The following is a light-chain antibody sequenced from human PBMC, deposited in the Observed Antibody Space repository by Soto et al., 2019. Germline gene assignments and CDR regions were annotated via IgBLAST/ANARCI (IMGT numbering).Light chain of an antibody. Sequence: EIVLTQSPGTLSLSPGERATLSCRASESVSSRFAWYQQKPGQAPRLLIYGASSRATGVPDRFSGSGSGTDFTITINRLAPEDFAVYYCQQYGSSPPLTFGGVTKVEIK. CDR2: GAS. V-gene: IGKV3-20*01. J-gene: IGKJ4*01. CDR3: QQYGSSPPLT. CDR1: ESVSSR.